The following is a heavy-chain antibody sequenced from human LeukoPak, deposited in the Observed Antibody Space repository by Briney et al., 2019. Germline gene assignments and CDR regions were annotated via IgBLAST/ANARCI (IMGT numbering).Heavy chain of an antibody. V-gene: IGHV4-59*01. Sequence: SETLSLTCTVSGGSISSDHWNWIRQPPGKGLEWIGCIYYSGSTYYNPSLKSRVTISVDMSKSQFSLRLSSVTAADTAVYYCARKNDFDIWGQGTLVTVSS. CDR1: GGSISSDH. J-gene: IGHJ3*02. CDR2: IYYSGST. D-gene: IGHD2/OR15-2a*01. CDR3: ARKNDFDI.